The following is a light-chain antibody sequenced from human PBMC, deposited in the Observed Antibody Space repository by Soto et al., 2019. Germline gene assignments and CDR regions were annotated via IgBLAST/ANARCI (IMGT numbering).Light chain of an antibody. CDR1: QSVSSN. Sequence: EIVMTQYPATLSVSPGGRATLSCRASQSVSSNLAWYQQKPGQAPRLLIYGASTRATGIPARFSGSGSGTEFTLTISSLQSEDYAVYYCHQYNNWPPWTFGQGTKVDIK. J-gene: IGKJ1*01. CDR3: HQYNNWPPWT. V-gene: IGKV3-15*01. CDR2: GAS.